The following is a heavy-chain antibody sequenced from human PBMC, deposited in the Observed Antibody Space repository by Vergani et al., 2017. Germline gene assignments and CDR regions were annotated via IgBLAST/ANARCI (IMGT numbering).Heavy chain of an antibody. CDR1: GFTFDDYA. CDR3: AKDSDYYYYYYYMDV. CDR2: ISWNSGSI. V-gene: IGHV3-9*01. Sequence: EVQLVESGGGLVQPGRSLRLSCAASGFTFDDYAMHWVRQAPGKGLEWVSGISWNSGSIGYADSVKGRFTISRDTAKNSLYLQMNSLRAEDTALYYCAKDSDYYYYYYYMDVWGKGTTVTVSS. J-gene: IGHJ6*03.